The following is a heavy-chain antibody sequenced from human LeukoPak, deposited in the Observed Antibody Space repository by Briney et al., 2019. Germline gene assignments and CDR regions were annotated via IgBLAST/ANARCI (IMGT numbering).Heavy chain of an antibody. J-gene: IGHJ4*02. CDR1: EFTFSSYG. CDR3: AKDLISPRSVGSSEKLDY. Sequence: GGSLRLSCAASEFTFSSYGMSWVRQAPGKGLEWVSSIFGSGIDTQYADSVKGRFTISRDNSKNTLYLEMNSLRPEDTAIYYCAKDLISPRSVGSSEKLDYWGQGTLVTVSS. D-gene: IGHD3-10*01. CDR2: IFGSGIDT. V-gene: IGHV3-23*01.